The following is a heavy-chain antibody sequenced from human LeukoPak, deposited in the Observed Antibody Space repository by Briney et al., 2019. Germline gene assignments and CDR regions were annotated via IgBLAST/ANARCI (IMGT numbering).Heavy chain of an antibody. V-gene: IGHV3-30*04. CDR3: ARGANYVDRLYYYYGMDV. D-gene: IGHD1-7*01. J-gene: IGHJ6*02. CDR2: ISYDGSNK. CDR1: GFTFSSYA. Sequence: PGGSLRLSCAASGFTFSSYAMHWVRQAPGKGLEWVAVISYDGSNKYYADSVKGRFTVSRDNSKNTLYLQMNSLRAEDTAVYYCARGANYVDRLYYYYGMDVWGQGTTVTVSS.